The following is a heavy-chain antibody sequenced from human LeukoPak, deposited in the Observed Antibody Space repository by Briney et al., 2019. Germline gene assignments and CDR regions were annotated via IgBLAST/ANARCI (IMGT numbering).Heavy chain of an antibody. Sequence: GGSLRLSCAASGFTFSSYWMHWVRQAPGKGLVWVSRINRDGTTTRYADSVKGRFTISRDNVKNTLYLQMNSLRAEDTAVYYCAVYYGSGSYMGGGYYFYMDVWGKGTTVTVS. D-gene: IGHD3-10*01. J-gene: IGHJ6*03. CDR1: GFTFSSYW. CDR3: AVYYGSGSYMGGGYYFYMDV. V-gene: IGHV3-74*01. CDR2: INRDGTTT.